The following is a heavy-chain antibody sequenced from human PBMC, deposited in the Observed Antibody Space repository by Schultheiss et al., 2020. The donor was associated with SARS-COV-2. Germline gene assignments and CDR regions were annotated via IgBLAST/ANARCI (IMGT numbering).Heavy chain of an antibody. CDR3: ARGGITMVRGVRTMYYFDY. Sequence: GGSLRLSCAASGFTFSSYWMSWVRQAPCKGLEWVAVIWYDGSNKYYADSVKGRFTISRDNSKNTLYLQMNSLRAEDTAVYYCARGGITMVRGVRTMYYFDYWGQGTLVTVSS. CDR1: GFTFSSYW. V-gene: IGHV3-33*08. D-gene: IGHD3-10*01. CDR2: IWYDGSNK. J-gene: IGHJ4*02.